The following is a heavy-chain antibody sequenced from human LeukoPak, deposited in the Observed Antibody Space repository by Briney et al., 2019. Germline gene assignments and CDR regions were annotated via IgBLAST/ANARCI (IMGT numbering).Heavy chain of an antibody. CDR3: AKRRVPAPPGEGLDY. CDR1: GFTFSNYA. J-gene: IGHJ4*02. D-gene: IGHD3-16*01. Sequence: GGSLRLSCAASGFTFSNYAMSWVRQAPGKGLEWVSGISSSGSSTYYRDSVKGRFTISRDNSKNTLYLQMNSLRAEDTAVYYCAKRRVPAPPGEGLDYWGQGTLVTVSS. CDR2: ISSSGSST. V-gene: IGHV3-23*01.